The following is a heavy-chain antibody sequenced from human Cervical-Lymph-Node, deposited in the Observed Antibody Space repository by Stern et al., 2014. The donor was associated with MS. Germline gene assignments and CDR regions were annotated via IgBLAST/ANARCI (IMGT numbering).Heavy chain of an antibody. CDR3: ARHVQGFDY. CDR1: GYSFTIYY. CDR2: IYPYDSDT. J-gene: IGHJ4*02. V-gene: IGHV5-51*01. Sequence: VQLVESGAEVKKPGESLEISCKLSGYSFTIYYIAWVRQMPGKGLEWMGVIYPYDSDTTYSPSFQVQVTISADKSITTAYLQWSSLRASDTAMYYCARHVQGFDYWGQGTLVTVSS.